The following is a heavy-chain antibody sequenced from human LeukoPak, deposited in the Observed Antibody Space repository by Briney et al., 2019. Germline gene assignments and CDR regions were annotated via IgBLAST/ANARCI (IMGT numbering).Heavy chain of an antibody. CDR1: GGSISSYY. D-gene: IGHD3-9*01. V-gene: IGHV4-59*12. CDR2: IYHSGST. Sequence: SETLSLTCTVSGGSISSYYWSWIRQPPGKGLEWIGYIYHSGSTYYNPSLKSRVTISVDRSKNQFSLKLSSVTAADTAVYYCARVPLRYFDWLPERLVEVPYWFDPWGQGTLVTVSS. CDR3: ARVPLRYFDWLPERLVEVPYWFDP. J-gene: IGHJ5*02.